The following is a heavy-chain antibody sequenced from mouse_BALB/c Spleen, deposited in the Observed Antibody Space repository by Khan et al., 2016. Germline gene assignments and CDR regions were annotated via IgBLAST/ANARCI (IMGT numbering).Heavy chain of an antibody. CDR3: AEAHFVY. J-gene: IGHJ3*01. CDR2: IYPGDGDT. Sequence: QVQLQQSGAELARPGASVRLSCKASGYTSANYWMQWVKQRPGQGLEWIGSIYPGDGDTRYSKKFKDKSTLTADKSSSSAYMHLRSVASEDSAVYYGAEAHFVYWGQGTLVTVSA. CDR1: GYTSANYW. V-gene: IGHV1-87*01.